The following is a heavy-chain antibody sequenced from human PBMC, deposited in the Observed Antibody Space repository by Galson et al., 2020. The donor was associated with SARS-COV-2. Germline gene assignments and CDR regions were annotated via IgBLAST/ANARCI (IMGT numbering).Heavy chain of an antibody. CDR2: IYHSGST. V-gene: IGHV4-38-2*01. CDR1: GYSISSGYY. Sequence: SETLSLTCAVSGYSISSGYYWGWLRQPPGKGLEWIGSIYHSGSTYYNPSLKSRVTISVDTSKNQFSLKLSSVTAADTAVYYCARQTGQWLVLGGFDPWGQGTL. D-gene: IGHD6-19*01. J-gene: IGHJ5*02. CDR3: ARQTGQWLVLGGFDP.